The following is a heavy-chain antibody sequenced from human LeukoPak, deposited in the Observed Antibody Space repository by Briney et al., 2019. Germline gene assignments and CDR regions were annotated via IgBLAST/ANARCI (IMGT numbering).Heavy chain of an antibody. J-gene: IGHJ4*02. Sequence: VSVKVSCKASGYTFTSYGISWVRQAPGQGLEWMGWISAYNGNTNYAQKLQGRVTMTEDTSTDTAYMELSSLRSEDTAVYYCARQKYYYDSSGYLPPLDYWGQGTLVTVSS. V-gene: IGHV1-18*01. CDR2: ISAYNGNT. CDR3: ARQKYYYDSSGYLPPLDY. D-gene: IGHD3-22*01. CDR1: GYTFTSYG.